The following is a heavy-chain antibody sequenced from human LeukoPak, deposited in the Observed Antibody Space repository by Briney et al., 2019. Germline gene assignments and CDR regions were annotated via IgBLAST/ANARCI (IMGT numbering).Heavy chain of an antibody. CDR3: VKDRNYYDSSGYSTYYFDY. Sequence: ASETLSLTCTVSGGSISSGSYYWSWIRQPAGKGLEWIGRIYTSGSTNYNPSLKSRVTISVDTSKNQFSLKLSSVTAADTAVYYCVKDRNYYDSSGYSTYYFDYWGQGTLVTVSS. CDR2: IYTSGST. J-gene: IGHJ4*02. CDR1: GGSISSGSYY. D-gene: IGHD3-22*01. V-gene: IGHV4-61*02.